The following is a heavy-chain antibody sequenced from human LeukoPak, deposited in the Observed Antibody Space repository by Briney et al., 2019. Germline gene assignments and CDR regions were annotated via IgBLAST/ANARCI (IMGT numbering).Heavy chain of an antibody. CDR2: ISAYNGNT. CDR1: GYTFTSYG. CDR3: ARTYYDILTGYSFEGLWWDWFDP. D-gene: IGHD3-9*01. Sequence: GASVKVSCKASGYTFTSYGISWVRQAPGQGLEWMGWISAYNGNTNYAQKLQGRVTMTADTSTSTAYMELRSLRSDDTAVYYCARTYYDILTGYSFEGLWWDWFDPWGQGTLVTVSS. J-gene: IGHJ5*02. V-gene: IGHV1-18*01.